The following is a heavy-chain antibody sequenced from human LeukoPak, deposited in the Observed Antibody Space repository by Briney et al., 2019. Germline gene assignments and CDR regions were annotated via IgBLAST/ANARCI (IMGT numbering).Heavy chain of an antibody. CDR1: GFTFSNFA. Sequence: GGSLRLSCAASGFTFSNFAMSWVRQAPGKGLEWVSGISGSAFSTSYAESVKGHFTISRDNFKNTVYLEMKSLSAEDTAVYYCARRLATMGYDYWGQGTLVTVSS. CDR2: ISGSAFST. D-gene: IGHD5-12*01. J-gene: IGHJ4*02. V-gene: IGHV3-23*01. CDR3: ARRLATMGYDY.